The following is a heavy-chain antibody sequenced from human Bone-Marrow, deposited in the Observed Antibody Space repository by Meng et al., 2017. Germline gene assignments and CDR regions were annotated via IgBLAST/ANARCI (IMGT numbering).Heavy chain of an antibody. CDR1: GYTFTSYA. V-gene: IGHV1-3*01. Sequence: QVPLVQPGAEVKKPGASAKVSCMASGYTFTSYAMHWVRQAPGQRLEWMGWINAGNGNTKYSQKFQGRVTITRDTSASTAYMELSSLRSEDTAVYYCARDPNQDAFDIWGQGTMVTVSS. CDR2: INAGNGNT. J-gene: IGHJ3*02. CDR3: ARDPNQDAFDI. D-gene: IGHD1-14*01.